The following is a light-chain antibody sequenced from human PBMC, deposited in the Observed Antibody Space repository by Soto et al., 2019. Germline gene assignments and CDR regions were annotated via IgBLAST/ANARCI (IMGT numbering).Light chain of an antibody. J-gene: IGKJ4*01. CDR3: QQHINWPLT. CDR2: GAS. Sequence: EIVLTQSPGTLSLSPGERATLSCRASQSVSNNYLAWYQQKPGQAPRLLIYGASNRATGIPDRFSGSGSGTDFTLTISRLEPEDFALYYCQQHINWPLTFGGGTKVDIK. CDR1: QSVSNNY. V-gene: IGKV3D-20*02.